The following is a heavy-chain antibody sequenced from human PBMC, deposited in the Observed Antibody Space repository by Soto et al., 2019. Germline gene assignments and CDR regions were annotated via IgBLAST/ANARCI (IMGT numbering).Heavy chain of an antibody. D-gene: IGHD3-10*01. CDR1: GFTFSSYS. CDR2: ISSSSSYI. V-gene: IGHV3-21*01. Sequence: EVQLVESGGGLVKPGGSLRLSCAASGFTFSSYSMNWVRQAPGKGLEWVSSISSSSSYIYYADSVKGRFTISRDNAKNTLYRQMNSLRAKDTAVYYCARDTYYYGSGSYSPWGQGTLVTVSS. CDR3: ARDTYYYGSGSYSP. J-gene: IGHJ5*02.